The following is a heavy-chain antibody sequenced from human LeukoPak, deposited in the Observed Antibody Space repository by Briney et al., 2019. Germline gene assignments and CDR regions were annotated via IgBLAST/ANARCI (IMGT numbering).Heavy chain of an antibody. D-gene: IGHD3-22*01. CDR2: ISYDGSNK. CDR3: AKDPGFHTTYYYDSRGFDY. CDR1: GFTFSSYG. Sequence: PGRSLRLSCAASGFTFSSYGMHWVRQAPGKGLEWVAVISYDGSNKYYADSAKGRFTISRDNSKNTLYLQMNSLRAEDTAVYYCAKDPGFHTTYYYDSRGFDYWGQGTLVTVSS. V-gene: IGHV3-30*18. J-gene: IGHJ4*02.